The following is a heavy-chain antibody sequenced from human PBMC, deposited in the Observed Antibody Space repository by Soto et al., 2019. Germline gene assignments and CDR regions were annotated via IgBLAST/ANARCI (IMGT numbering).Heavy chain of an antibody. Sequence: ASETLSLTCTVSGGSISSSSYYWCWIRQPPGKGLEWIGSIYYSGSTYYNPSLKSRVTISVDTSKNQFSLKLSSVTAADTAVYYCARQRDYGGFEIDYWGQGTLVTVSS. CDR3: ARQRDYGGFEIDY. J-gene: IGHJ4*02. CDR1: GGSISSSSYY. CDR2: IYYSGST. V-gene: IGHV4-39*01. D-gene: IGHD4-17*01.